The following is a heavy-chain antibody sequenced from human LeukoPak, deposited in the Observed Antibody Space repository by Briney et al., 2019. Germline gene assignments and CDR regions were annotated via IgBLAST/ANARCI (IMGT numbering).Heavy chain of an antibody. J-gene: IGHJ4*02. Sequence: SETLSLTCAVYGGSFSGYYWSWIRQPPGKGLEWIGEINHSGSTNYNPSLKSRVTISVDTSKNQFSLKLSSVTAADTAVYYCARNGFTIFGVVEYFDYWGQGTLVTVSS. V-gene: IGHV4-34*01. D-gene: IGHD3-3*01. CDR3: ARNGFTIFGVVEYFDY. CDR1: GGSFSGYY. CDR2: INHSGST.